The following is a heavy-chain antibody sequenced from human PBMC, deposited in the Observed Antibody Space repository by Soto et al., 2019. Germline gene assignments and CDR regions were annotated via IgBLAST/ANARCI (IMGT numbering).Heavy chain of an antibody. D-gene: IGHD7-27*01. CDR3: ARAYTTTGDLDYYYYYGMDV. J-gene: IGHJ6*02. V-gene: IGHV3-33*01. CDR2: IWYDGSNK. CDR1: GFTFGSYG. Sequence: GGSLRLSCAASGFTFGSYGMHWVRQAPGKGLEWVAVIWYDGSNKYYADSGKGRFTISRDNSKNTLYLQMNSLRAEDAAVYYCARAYTTTGDLDYYYYYGMDVWGQGTTVTVSS.